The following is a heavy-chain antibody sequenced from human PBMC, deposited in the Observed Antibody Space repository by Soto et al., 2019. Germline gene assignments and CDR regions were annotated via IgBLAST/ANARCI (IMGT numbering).Heavy chain of an antibody. CDR2: IYYSGST. J-gene: IGHJ4*02. CDR3: ARLESVTRSLGYFDY. D-gene: IGHD7-27*01. CDR1: GGSIRRSDYY. Sequence: SATQSLTCTFSGGSIRRSDYYWGWVRQLPGRGLEWIGYIYYSGSTFYNPSLMSRLAISVDTSRNQFSLSLTSVTAADTAVYYCARLESVTRSLGYFDYWGQGTLVTVSS. V-gene: IGHV4-31*03.